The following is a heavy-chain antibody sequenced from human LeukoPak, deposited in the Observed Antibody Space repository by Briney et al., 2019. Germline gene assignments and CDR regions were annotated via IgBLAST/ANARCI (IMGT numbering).Heavy chain of an antibody. CDR3: ARGYYNYDILTGYEWCLDY. J-gene: IGHJ4*02. Sequence: SVKASCKASGGTFSSYAISWVRQAPGQGLEWVGGIIPIFGTANYAQKFQGRVTITADESTSTAYMELSSLRSEDTAVYYCARGYYNYDILTGYEWCLDYWGQGTLVTVSS. CDR2: IIPIFGTA. CDR1: GGTFSSYA. V-gene: IGHV1-69*13. D-gene: IGHD3-9*01.